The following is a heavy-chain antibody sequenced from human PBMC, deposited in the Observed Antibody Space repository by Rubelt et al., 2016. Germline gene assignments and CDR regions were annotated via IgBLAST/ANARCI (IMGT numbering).Heavy chain of an antibody. CDR3: ARGLVVPAAIANWFDP. Sequence: QVQLQQWGAGLLKPSETLSLTCAVYGGSFSGYYWSWIRQPPGKGLEWIGEINHSGSTNYNPSLKSLVTISVDTSKNQFSLKLSSVTAADTAVYYCARGLVVPAAIANWFDPWGQGTLVTVSS. D-gene: IGHD2-2*01. CDR1: GGSFSGYY. V-gene: IGHV4-34*01. J-gene: IGHJ5*02. CDR2: INHSGST.